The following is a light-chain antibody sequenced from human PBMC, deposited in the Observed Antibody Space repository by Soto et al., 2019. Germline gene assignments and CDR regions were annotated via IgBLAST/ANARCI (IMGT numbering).Light chain of an antibody. J-gene: IGKJ1*01. Sequence: DIQMTQSPSSLSASVVYRVTITCLASQSISSYLNWYQQKPGKAPKLLIYAASSLQSGVPSRFSGSGSGTDFTLTISSLQPEDFATYYCQQSYSTPGTFGQGTKVDIK. V-gene: IGKV1-39*01. CDR1: QSISSY. CDR2: AAS. CDR3: QQSYSTPGT.